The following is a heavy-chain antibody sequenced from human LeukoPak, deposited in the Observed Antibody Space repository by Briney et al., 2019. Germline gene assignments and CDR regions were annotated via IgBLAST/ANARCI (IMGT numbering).Heavy chain of an antibody. CDR3: ARRGYCSGGPCYCFDY. V-gene: IGHV4-59*08. CDR1: GGSISSYY. Sequence: SETLSLTCTVSGGSISSYYWSWIRQPPGKGLEWIGHIYYSGSTNYNPSLKSRVTISVDTSKNQFSLKLSSVTAADTAVYYCARRGYCSGGPCYCFDYWGQGTLVTVSS. D-gene: IGHD2-15*01. J-gene: IGHJ4*02. CDR2: IYYSGST.